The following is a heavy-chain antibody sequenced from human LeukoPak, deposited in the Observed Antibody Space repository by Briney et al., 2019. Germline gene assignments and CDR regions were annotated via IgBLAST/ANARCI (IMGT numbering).Heavy chain of an antibody. CDR1: GGTFSSYA. Sequence: ASVKVSCKASGGTFSSYAISWVRQAPGQGLEWMGGIIPILGTANYAQKFQGRVTITADKSTSTAYMELSSLRSEDTAVYYCARRAGIPTYYYDSSGYTPLDYWGQGTLVTVSS. CDR3: ARRAGIPTYYYDSSGYTPLDY. V-gene: IGHV1-69*10. D-gene: IGHD3-22*01. J-gene: IGHJ4*02. CDR2: IIPILGTA.